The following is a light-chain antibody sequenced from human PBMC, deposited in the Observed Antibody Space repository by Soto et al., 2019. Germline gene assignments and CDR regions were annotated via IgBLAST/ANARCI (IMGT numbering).Light chain of an antibody. CDR1: SSDVGSYNL. CDR2: GGS. CDR3: CSFAGSSILV. Sequence: QSALTQPASVSGSPGQSITISCTGTSSDVGSYNLVSWYQQHPGKAPKLMIYGGSKRPSGVSNRFSGSKSGNTASLTISGLQLGGGVDNCCCSFAGSSILVFGTGTKLPVL. V-gene: IGLV2-23*01. J-gene: IGLJ1*01.